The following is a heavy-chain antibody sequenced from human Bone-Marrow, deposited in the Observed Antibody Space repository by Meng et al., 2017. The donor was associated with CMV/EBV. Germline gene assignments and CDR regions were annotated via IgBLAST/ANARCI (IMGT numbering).Heavy chain of an antibody. CDR3: TTDLDYYGLGSYRY. Sequence: GGSLRLSCAASGFTFSNAWMNWVRQTPGKGLEWVGRIKSKTDGGTTDYAAPVKGRFTISRDDSKNTLYLQMNSLKTEDTAVYYCTTDLDYYGLGSYRYWGQGTLVTVSS. V-gene: IGHV3-15*01. J-gene: IGHJ4*02. CDR2: IKSKTDGGTT. CDR1: GFTFSNAW. D-gene: IGHD3-10*01.